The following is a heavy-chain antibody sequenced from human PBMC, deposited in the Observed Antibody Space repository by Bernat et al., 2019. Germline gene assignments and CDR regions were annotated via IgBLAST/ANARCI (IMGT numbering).Heavy chain of an antibody. J-gene: IGHJ4*02. Sequence: RGGAGGGGGQSGRAGSRSCAASGCTFSSYGMHWVRQAPGKGLEWVAVIWYDGSNKNYADSVKGRFTISRYNSKNTLYLQMNSLRAEDSAVYYCARDKAPTPPYSSSWSAPDYWGQGTLVTVSS. V-gene: IGHV3-33*01. CDR3: ARDKAPTPPYSSSWSAPDY. D-gene: IGHD6-13*01. CDR2: IWYDGSNK. CDR1: GCTFSSYG.